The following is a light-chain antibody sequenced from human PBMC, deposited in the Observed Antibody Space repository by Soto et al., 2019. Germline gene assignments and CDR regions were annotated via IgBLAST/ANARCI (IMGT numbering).Light chain of an antibody. CDR2: GAS. Sequence: EIELTQSPGTLSLTPGERATLYCRASQSVSSSYLAWYQQKPGQAPRLLLYGASSRATGIPDRFSGSGSGTDFTLTISRLEPEDFAVYYCQQFSSYPLTFGGGTKVDI. V-gene: IGKV3-20*01. CDR1: QSVSSSY. J-gene: IGKJ4*01. CDR3: QQFSSYPLT.